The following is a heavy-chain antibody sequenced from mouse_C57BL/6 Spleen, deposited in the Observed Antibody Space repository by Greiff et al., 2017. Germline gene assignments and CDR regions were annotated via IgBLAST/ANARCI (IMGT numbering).Heavy chain of an antibody. CDR1: GYTFTSYW. CDR2: IDPSDSET. V-gene: IGHV1-52*01. J-gene: IGHJ2*01. Sequence: QVQLQQSGAELVRPGSSVKLSCKASGYTFTSYWMHWVKQRPIQGLEWIGNIDPSDSETHYNQKFKDKATLTVDKSSSTAYMQLSSLTSEDSAVYYCARYSYYDYDGYYFDYGGQGTTLTVSS. D-gene: IGHD2-4*01. CDR3: ARYSYYDYDGYYFDY.